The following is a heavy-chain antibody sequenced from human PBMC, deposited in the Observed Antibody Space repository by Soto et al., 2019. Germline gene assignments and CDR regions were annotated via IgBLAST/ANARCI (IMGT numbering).Heavy chain of an antibody. J-gene: IGHJ4*02. CDR1: GFSFSSYG. V-gene: IGHV3-33*01. D-gene: IGHD6-13*01. CDR2: IWYDGSNK. Sequence: PGWSMRLSCAASGFSFSSYGMHWVRQAPGKGLEWVAVIWYDGSNKYYADSVKGRFTISRDNSKNTLYLQMNSLRAEDTAVYYCARLSIAAAGGFDYWGQGTLVTVSS. CDR3: ARLSIAAAGGFDY.